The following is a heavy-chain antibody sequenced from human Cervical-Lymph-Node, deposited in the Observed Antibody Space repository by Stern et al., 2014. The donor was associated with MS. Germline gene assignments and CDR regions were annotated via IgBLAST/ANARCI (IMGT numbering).Heavy chain of an antibody. J-gene: IGHJ3*02. CDR2: ISAYNGNT. Sequence: VQLVQSGAEVKKPGASVKVSCKAYGYTFTSYGISWGRKAPGQGLEWMGWISAYNGNTIYAQKLQVRGTMTTDTSTSTAYMELRSLRSDDTAVYYCARGLLGSENAFDIWGQGTMVTVSS. D-gene: IGHD2-15*01. CDR3: ARGLLGSENAFDI. V-gene: IGHV1-18*01. CDR1: GYTFTSYG.